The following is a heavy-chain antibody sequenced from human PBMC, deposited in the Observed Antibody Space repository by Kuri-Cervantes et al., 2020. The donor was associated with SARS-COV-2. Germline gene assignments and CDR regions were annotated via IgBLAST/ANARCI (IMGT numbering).Heavy chain of an antibody. Sequence: GSLRLSCSVSGGSITSYYWSWIRQPPGKGLEWIGYVYHSGSANYNPSLKSRVTISIDMSKNEFSLHLRSVTDADTAVYYCARTPRYSYFDYWGQGALVTVSS. V-gene: IGHV4-59*01. CDR2: VYHSGSA. J-gene: IGHJ4*02. CDR1: GGSITSYY. D-gene: IGHD5-18*01. CDR3: ARTPRYSYFDY.